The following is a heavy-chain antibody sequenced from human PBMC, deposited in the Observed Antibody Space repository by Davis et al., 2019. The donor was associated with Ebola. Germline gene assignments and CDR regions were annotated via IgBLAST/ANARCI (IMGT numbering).Heavy chain of an antibody. V-gene: IGHV1-18*01. CDR3: ARAIAAAGFPGIDY. J-gene: IGHJ4*02. Sequence: ASVQVSCKASGYAFRNYGIHWVRQAPGQGLEWMGWIRPNRGQTNYEQRLQARVTMTTDTSTTTAYMELRNLTSDDTAVYYCARAIAAAGFPGIDYWGQGTLVTVSS. CDR1: GYAFRNYG. CDR2: IRPNRGQT. D-gene: IGHD6-13*01.